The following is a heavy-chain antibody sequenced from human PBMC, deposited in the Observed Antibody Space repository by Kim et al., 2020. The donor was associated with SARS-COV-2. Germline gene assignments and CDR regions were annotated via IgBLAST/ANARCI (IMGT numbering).Heavy chain of an antibody. Sequence: SETLSLTCAVYCGSFSGYYWSWIRQPPGKGLEWIGEINHSGSTNYNPSLKSRVTISVDTSKNQFSLKLSSVTAADTAVYYCARGQIVVVPAATTHYFDYWGQGTLVTVSS. CDR3: ARGQIVVVPAATTHYFDY. CDR2: INHSGST. CDR1: CGSFSGYY. J-gene: IGHJ4*02. V-gene: IGHV4-34*01. D-gene: IGHD2-2*01.